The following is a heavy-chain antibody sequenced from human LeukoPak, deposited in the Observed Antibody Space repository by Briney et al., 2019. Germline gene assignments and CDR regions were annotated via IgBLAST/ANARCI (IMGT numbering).Heavy chain of an antibody. J-gene: IGHJ4*02. CDR1: GFTFSSYG. CDR3: AKAEGEHFDY. Sequence: GGSLRLSCAASGFTFSSYGMHWVRQAPGKGLEWVEVISYDGSNKYYADSVKGRFTISRDNSKNTLYLQMNSLRAEDTAVYYCAKAEGEHFDYWGQGTLVTVSS. D-gene: IGHD3-16*01. CDR2: ISYDGSNK. V-gene: IGHV3-30*18.